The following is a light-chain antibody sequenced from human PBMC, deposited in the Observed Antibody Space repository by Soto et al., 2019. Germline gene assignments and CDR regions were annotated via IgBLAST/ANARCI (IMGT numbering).Light chain of an antibody. V-gene: IGLV2-14*01. J-gene: IGLJ2*01. CDR2: EVS. CDR1: SSDVGKYNY. CDR3: SSYTGSSTTTVV. Sequence: QSVLTQPASVSGSPGQSITISCTGTSSDVGKYNYVSWYQQHPAKAPKLMIFEVSNRPSGVSNRFSGSKSGNTASLTISGLQAEDEAEYYCSSYTGSSTTTVVFGGGTKLTVL.